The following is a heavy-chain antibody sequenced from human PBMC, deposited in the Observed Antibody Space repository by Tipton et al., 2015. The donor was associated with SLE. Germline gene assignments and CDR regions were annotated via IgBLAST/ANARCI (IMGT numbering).Heavy chain of an antibody. D-gene: IGHD3-16*01. CDR2: IYYSGST. V-gene: IGHV4-31*03. CDR3: ARVGAGPRLFDY. Sequence: TLSLTCTVSGGSITRGGYYWSWIRQHPGKGLEWIGYIYYSGSTYYNPSLRSRVTISVDTSKNQFSLKLTSVTAADTAVYYCARVGAGPRLFDYWGQGTLVTVSS. CDR1: GGSITRGGYY. J-gene: IGHJ4*02.